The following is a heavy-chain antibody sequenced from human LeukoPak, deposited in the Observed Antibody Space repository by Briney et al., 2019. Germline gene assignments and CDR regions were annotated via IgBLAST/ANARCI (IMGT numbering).Heavy chain of an antibody. CDR2: INPNSGGT. V-gene: IGHV1-2*02. CDR3: ARETGTSRGAGFDP. CDR1: GYTFTGYY. Sequence: GASVKVSCEASGYTFTGYYMHWVRQAPGQGLEWMGWINPNSGGTNYAQKFQGRVTMTRDTSISTAYMELSRLRSDDTAVYYCARETGTSRGAGFDPWGQGTLVTVSS. D-gene: IGHD1-1*01. J-gene: IGHJ5*02.